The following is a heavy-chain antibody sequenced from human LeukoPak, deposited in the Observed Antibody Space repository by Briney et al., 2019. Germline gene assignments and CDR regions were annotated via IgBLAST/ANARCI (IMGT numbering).Heavy chain of an antibody. Sequence: SETLSLTCAVYGGSFSGYYWSWIRQPPGKGLEWIGEINHSGSTNYNPSLKSRVTISVDTSKNPFSLKLSSVTAADTAVYYCARGGRLAARYWGQGTMVTVSS. D-gene: IGHD6-6*01. J-gene: IGHJ3*01. CDR1: GGSFSGYY. V-gene: IGHV4-34*01. CDR3: ARGGRLAARY. CDR2: INHSGST.